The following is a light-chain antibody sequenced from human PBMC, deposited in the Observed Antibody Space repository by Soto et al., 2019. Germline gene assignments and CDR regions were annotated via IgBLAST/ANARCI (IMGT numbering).Light chain of an antibody. CDR3: QQVDTYPMT. J-gene: IGKJ4*01. CDR1: QDITKY. V-gene: IGKV1-9*01. Sequence: DIRLTQSPSFLSASAGDRVTITCRASQDITKYLAWFQQKPGRAPKLPIYGAFTLQRGVPSRFSGRGSGTEFTLTISSLQPEDFATYYCQQVDTYPMTFGGGTKVEIK. CDR2: GAF.